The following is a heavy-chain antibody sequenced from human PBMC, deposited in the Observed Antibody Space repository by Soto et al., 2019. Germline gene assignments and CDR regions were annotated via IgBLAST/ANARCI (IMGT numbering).Heavy chain of an antibody. CDR3: AREPILGYCSSTSCHGAFDI. Sequence: EVQLVESGGGVVRPGGSLRLSCAASGFTFDDYGMSWVRQAPGKGLEWVSGINWNGGSTGYADSVKGRFTISRDNAKNSLYLQMHSLRAEDTALYHCAREPILGYCSSTSCHGAFDIWGQGTMVTVSS. V-gene: IGHV3-20*01. D-gene: IGHD2-2*01. J-gene: IGHJ3*02. CDR2: INWNGGST. CDR1: GFTFDDYG.